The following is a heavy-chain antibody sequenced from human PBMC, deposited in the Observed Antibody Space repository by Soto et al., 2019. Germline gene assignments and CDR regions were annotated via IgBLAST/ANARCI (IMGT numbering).Heavy chain of an antibody. V-gene: IGHV1-69*12. D-gene: IGHD6-19*01. CDR1: GGTFSSYA. J-gene: IGHJ5*02. CDR2: IIPIFGTA. Sequence: QVQLVQSGAEVKKPGSSVKVSCKASGGTFSSYAISWVRQAPGQGLEWMGGIIPIFGTANYAQKFQGRVTXXAXEXXSTAYMELSSLRSEDTAVYYWARDPNSSRKNWFDPWGQGTLVTVSS. CDR3: ARDPNSSRKNWFDP.